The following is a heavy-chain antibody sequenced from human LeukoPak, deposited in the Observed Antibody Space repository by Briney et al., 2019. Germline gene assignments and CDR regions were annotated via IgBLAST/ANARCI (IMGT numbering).Heavy chain of an antibody. Sequence: PGGPLRLSCAASGFTFSNYAMSWVRQAPGKGPEWVAAISDSGGSTYYADSVRGRFTISRDNSKSTLYLHMNSLRPEDTALYYCAKGDTPLVPTDFWGQGTLVTVSS. CDR1: GFTFSNYA. J-gene: IGHJ1*01. CDR3: AKGDTPLVPTDF. D-gene: IGHD5-18*01. V-gene: IGHV3-23*01. CDR2: ISDSGGST.